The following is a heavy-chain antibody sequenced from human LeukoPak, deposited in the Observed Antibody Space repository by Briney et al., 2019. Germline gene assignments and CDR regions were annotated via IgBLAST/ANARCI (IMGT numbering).Heavy chain of an antibody. CDR2: IWYDGSKK. D-gene: IGHD2-2*01. J-gene: IGHJ4*02. CDR1: GFTFSTYG. CDR3: AKDRNIVIIPAAIEGFDH. Sequence: PGGSLRLSCAASGFTFSTYGMHWVRQAPGKGLEWVAVIWYDGSKKYYADSVKGRFTISRDNYKNVLYLQMNTLRVDDTAAYYCAKDRNIVIIPAAIEGFDHWGLGTLVTVSS. V-gene: IGHV3-33*06.